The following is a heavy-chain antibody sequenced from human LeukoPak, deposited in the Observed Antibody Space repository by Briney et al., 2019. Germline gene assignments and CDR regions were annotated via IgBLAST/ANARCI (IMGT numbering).Heavy chain of an antibody. CDR2: IYYSGST. V-gene: IGHV4-39*07. D-gene: IGHD6-19*01. Sequence: SETLSLTCTVSGGSISSSSYYWGWIRQPPGKGLEWIGSIYYSGSTHYNPSLKSRVTISLDTSKSQFSLNVSSVTAADTAVYYCARGYSSGWYWGQGTLVTVSS. J-gene: IGHJ4*02. CDR1: GGSISSSSYY. CDR3: ARGYSSGWY.